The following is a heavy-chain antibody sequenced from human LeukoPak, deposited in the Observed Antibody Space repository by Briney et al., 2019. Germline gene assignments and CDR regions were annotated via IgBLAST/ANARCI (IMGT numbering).Heavy chain of an antibody. CDR1: GFTFSSYS. D-gene: IGHD3-10*01. V-gene: IGHV3-48*04. Sequence: GGSLRLSCAASGFTFSSYSLNWVREAPGKGLEWVSYISSSSSTIYYADSVKGRFTISRDNAKNSLYLQMNSLRAEDTAVYYCAREVTYYYGSGSWDYWGQGTLVTVSS. J-gene: IGHJ4*02. CDR2: ISSSSSTI. CDR3: AREVTYYYGSGSWDY.